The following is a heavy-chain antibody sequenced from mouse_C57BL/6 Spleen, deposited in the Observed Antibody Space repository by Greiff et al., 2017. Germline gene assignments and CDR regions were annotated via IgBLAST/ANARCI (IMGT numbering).Heavy chain of an antibody. J-gene: IGHJ4*01. CDR2: ISGGGGNT. Sequence: EVTLVESGGGLVKPGGSLKLSCAASGFTFSSYTMSWVRQTPEKRLEWVATISGGGGNTYYPDSVKGRFTISRDNAKNTLYLQMSSLRSEDTALYYCARRPFYAMDYWGQGTSVTVSS. CDR3: ARRPFYAMDY. CDR1: GFTFSSYT. V-gene: IGHV5-9*01.